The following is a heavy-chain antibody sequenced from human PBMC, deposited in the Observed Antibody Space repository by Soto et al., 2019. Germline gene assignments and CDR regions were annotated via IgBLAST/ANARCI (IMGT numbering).Heavy chain of an antibody. Sequence: GGSLRLSCAASGFTFSSYEMNLVRQAPGKGLEWGSYISSSGSTIYYADSVKVRFTISRDKAKNSLYLHMKSVSAEDTAVYYRARNPFNFCIEVWGEGTKVTVSS. J-gene: IGHJ6*02. CDR2: ISSSGSTI. V-gene: IGHV3-48*03. CDR1: GFTFSSYE. CDR3: ARNPFNFCIEV. D-gene: IGHD1-1*01.